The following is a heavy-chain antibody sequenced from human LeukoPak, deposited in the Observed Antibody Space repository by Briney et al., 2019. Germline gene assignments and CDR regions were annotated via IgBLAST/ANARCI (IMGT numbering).Heavy chain of an antibody. V-gene: IGHV3-30-3*01. CDR2: ISYDGSNK. CDR3: ARDLGDIVVVPAAKEEDY. CDR1: GFTFSSYA. J-gene: IGHJ4*02. Sequence: GGSLRLSCAASGFTFSSYAMHWVRQAPGKGLEWVAVISYDGSNKYYADSVKGRFTISRDNSKNTLYLQMNSLRAEDTAVYYCARDLGDIVVVPAAKEEDYWGQGTLVTVSS. D-gene: IGHD2-2*01.